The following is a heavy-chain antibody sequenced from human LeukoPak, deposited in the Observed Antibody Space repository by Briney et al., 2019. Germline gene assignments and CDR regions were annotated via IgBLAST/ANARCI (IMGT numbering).Heavy chain of an antibody. CDR1: GFTFSSYG. J-gene: IGHJ4*02. CDR3: ARESSGGWKEY. CDR2: IWYDGGNK. Sequence: QPGGSLRLSCAASGFTFSSYGMHWVRQAPGKGLEWVAVIWYDGGNKYYADSVKGRFTISRDNSKNTLYLQMNSLRAEDTAVYYCARESSGGWKEYWGQGTLVTVSS. V-gene: IGHV3-33*01. D-gene: IGHD6-19*01.